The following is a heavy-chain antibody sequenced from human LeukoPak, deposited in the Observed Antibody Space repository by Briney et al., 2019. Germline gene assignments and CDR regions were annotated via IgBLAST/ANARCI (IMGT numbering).Heavy chain of an antibody. V-gene: IGHV4-4*07. J-gene: IGHJ4*02. CDR2: IYTSGST. CDR1: GGSISGYY. D-gene: IGHD6-13*01. Sequence: SETLSLTCTVSGGSISGYYWSWIRQPAGKGLEWIGRIYTSGSTNYNPSLKSRVTISVDRSKNQFSLKLSSVTAADTAVYYCARSGIAAAGHFDYWGQGTLVTVSS. CDR3: ARSGIAAAGHFDY.